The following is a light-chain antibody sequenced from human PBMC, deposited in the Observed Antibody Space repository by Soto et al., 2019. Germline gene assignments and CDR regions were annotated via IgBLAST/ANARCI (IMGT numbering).Light chain of an antibody. J-gene: IGKJ2*01. CDR2: GAS. V-gene: IGKV3-20*01. Sequence: EIVLTQSPGTMSLSPGERATLSCRASQSVSNNYLAWYQQKPGQAPRLLIYGASNRATGIPDRFSGSGSGTDFTLTISRLEPEDFAVYYCQQYGDSPYTFGQGTKVDIK. CDR3: QQYGDSPYT. CDR1: QSVSNNY.